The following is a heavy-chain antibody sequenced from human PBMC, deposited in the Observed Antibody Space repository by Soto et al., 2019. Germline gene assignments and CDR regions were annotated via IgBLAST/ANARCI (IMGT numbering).Heavy chain of an antibody. CDR3: ARSSTRANYFDY. CDR2: IYYSGST. D-gene: IGHD2-2*01. CDR1: GGSISSGGYY. Sequence: QVQLQESGPGLVKPSQTLSLTCTVSGGSISSGGYYWSWIRQHPGKGLEWIGYIYYSGSTYYNPSLKSRVTISVDTSKNPFSLKLSSVTAADTAVYYCARSSTRANYFDYWGPGTLVTVSS. J-gene: IGHJ4*02. V-gene: IGHV4-31*03.